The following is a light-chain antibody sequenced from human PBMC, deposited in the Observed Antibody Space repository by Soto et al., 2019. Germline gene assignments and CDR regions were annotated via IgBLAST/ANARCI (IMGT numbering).Light chain of an antibody. J-gene: IGLJ1*01. Sequence: QSALTQPPSASGSPGQSVTISCTGTSSDVGKYDYVSWFQHHPGKAPKLIIYEVSKRPSGVPDRFSGSKSGSTASLTVSGLQTEDEADYYCNSYAGSYIYVFGTGTKATVL. CDR1: SSDVGKYDY. CDR3: NSYAGSYIYV. V-gene: IGLV2-8*01. CDR2: EVS.